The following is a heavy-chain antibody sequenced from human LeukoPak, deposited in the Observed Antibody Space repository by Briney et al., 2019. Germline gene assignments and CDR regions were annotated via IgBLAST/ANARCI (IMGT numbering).Heavy chain of an antibody. CDR2: IYWDDDK. V-gene: IGHV2-5*02. CDR1: GFSLSTSGVG. J-gene: IGHJ5*02. D-gene: IGHD3/OR15-3a*01. Sequence: SGPTLVKPTQTLTLTCTFSGFSLSTSGVGVGWIXXXPGKALEWLALIYWDDDKRYSPSLKSRLTITKDTSKNQVVLTMTNMDPVDTATYYCAHSPPAAREGLSFDPWGQGTLVTVSS. CDR3: AHSPPAAREGLSFDP.